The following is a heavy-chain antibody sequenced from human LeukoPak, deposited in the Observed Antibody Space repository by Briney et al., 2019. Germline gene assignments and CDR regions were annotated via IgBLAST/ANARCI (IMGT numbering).Heavy chain of an antibody. V-gene: IGHV3-21*01. CDR1: GFIFSTHS. CDR3: ARDFRAQLDGYSPPYHFDY. D-gene: IGHD5-24*01. Sequence: GGSLRLSCAASGFIFSTHSMSWVRQAPGKGLEWVSSISSGSSHIYYADSIKGRFTISRDNAKNSLFLQMNSLRAEDTAVYYCARDFRAQLDGYSPPYHFDYWGQGDLVTVSS. CDR2: ISSGSSHI. J-gene: IGHJ4*02.